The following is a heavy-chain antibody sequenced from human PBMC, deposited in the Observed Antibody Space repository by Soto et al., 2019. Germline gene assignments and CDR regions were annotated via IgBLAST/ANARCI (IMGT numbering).Heavy chain of an antibody. J-gene: IGHJ4*02. D-gene: IGHD1-26*01. CDR1: GYTFTHYW. CDR3: ARPRDSGSYYYSFDS. V-gene: IGHV5-51*01. CDR2: IYPSDSRG. Sequence: PRASLNISCKVSGYTFTHYWLAWVRQVPGKGLEWVGVIYPSDSRGTYSPSFQGRVTVSADNSSTPSSLQFSSLKTSDTATYFCARPRDSGSYYYSFDSWGQGTPVTVTS.